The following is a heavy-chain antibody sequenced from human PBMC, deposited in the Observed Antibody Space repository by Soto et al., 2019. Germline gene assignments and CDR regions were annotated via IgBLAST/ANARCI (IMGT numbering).Heavy chain of an antibody. J-gene: IGHJ3*02. V-gene: IGHV1-69*13. CDR1: GGTFSSYA. CDR2: IIPIFGTA. CDR3: ARVGYCSGGSCYSGAFDI. Sequence: GASVKVSCKASGGTFSSYAISWVRQAPGQGLEWMGGIIPIFGTANYAQKFQGRVTITADESTSTAYMELSSLRSEDTAVYYCARVGYCSGGSCYSGAFDIWGQGTMVTVS. D-gene: IGHD2-15*01.